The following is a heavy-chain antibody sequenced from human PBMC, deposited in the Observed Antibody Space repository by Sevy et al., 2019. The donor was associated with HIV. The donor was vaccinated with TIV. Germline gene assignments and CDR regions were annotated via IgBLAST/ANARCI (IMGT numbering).Heavy chain of an antibody. Sequence: ASVKVSCKASGGTFSSYSLSWVRQAPGQGLEWMGRIIPILATVNYAQNFQGRVTITADESATTAYMELSSLRSDDTVVYYCARSQWSDVLTGSFFNNWGQGTLVTVSS. V-gene: IGHV1-69*08. CDR1: GGTFSSYS. D-gene: IGHD3-9*01. CDR2: IIPILATV. J-gene: IGHJ4*02. CDR3: ARSQWSDVLTGSFFNN.